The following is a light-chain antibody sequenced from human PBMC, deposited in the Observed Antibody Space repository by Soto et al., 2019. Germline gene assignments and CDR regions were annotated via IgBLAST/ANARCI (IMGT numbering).Light chain of an antibody. V-gene: IGKV3-15*01. CDR2: GAS. Sequence: IKVKDSPAALSVSPGERATLSCRASQSVSSNLAWYQQKPGQAPRLLIYGASTRATGIPAMFSGSGSGTEFTLTISRLEPEDFAVYYCQQYGSSGTFGQGTKV. CDR3: QQYGSSGT. J-gene: IGKJ1*01. CDR1: QSVSSN.